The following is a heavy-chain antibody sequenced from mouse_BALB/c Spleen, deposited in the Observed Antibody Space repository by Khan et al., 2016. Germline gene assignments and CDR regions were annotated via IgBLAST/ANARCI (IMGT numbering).Heavy chain of an antibody. J-gene: IGHJ4*01. Sequence: EVQLQESGPGLVKPSQSLSPTCTVTGYSITSDYAWNWIRQFPGNKLEWMGYITYSGTTTYIPSLKSLIPITRDTSKNQFFLQLNSVTTEDTATYYCARWLDAMDYRSQGTSVTVSS. CDR2: ITYSGTT. CDR1: GYSITSDYA. V-gene: IGHV3-2*02. CDR3: ARWLDAMDY. D-gene: IGHD2-2*01.